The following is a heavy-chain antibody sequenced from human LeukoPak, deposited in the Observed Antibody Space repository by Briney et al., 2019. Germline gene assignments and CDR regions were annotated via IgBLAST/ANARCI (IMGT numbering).Heavy chain of an antibody. J-gene: IGHJ6*02. CDR3: ATSGLNYYHYGMDV. Sequence: GGSLRLSCAASGFTVSSNYMSWVRQAPGKGLEWVSVIYSGGSTYYADSVKGRFTSSRDNSKNTLYLQMNSLRAEDTAVYYCATSGLNYYHYGMDVWGQGTTVTVSS. CDR2: IYSGGST. V-gene: IGHV3-66*01. CDR1: GFTVSSNY. D-gene: IGHD3/OR15-3a*01.